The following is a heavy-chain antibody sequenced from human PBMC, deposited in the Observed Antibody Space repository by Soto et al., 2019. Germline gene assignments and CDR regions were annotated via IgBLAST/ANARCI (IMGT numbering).Heavy chain of an antibody. D-gene: IGHD3-3*01. V-gene: IGHV1-69*06. CDR1: GGTFSSYA. J-gene: IGHJ6*02. Sequence: SVKVSCKASGGTFSSYAISWVRQAPGQGLEWMGGIIPIFGTANYAQKFQGRVTITADKSTSTAYMELSSLRSEDTAVYYCASAKMSLLGVVNYYYYGMDVWGQGTTVTVSS. CDR2: IIPIFGTA. CDR3: ASAKMSLLGVVNYYYYGMDV.